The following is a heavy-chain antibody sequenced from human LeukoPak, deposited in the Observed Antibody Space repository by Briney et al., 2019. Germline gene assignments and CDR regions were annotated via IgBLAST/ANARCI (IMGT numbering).Heavy chain of an antibody. CDR3: ARDRYYYDSSGYLFDY. V-gene: IGHV4-4*07. J-gene: IGHJ4*02. CDR2: IYTSGST. Sequence: SETLSHTCTVSGGSISSYYWSWIRQPAGKGLEWIGRIYTSGSTNYNPSLKSRVTMSVDTSKNQFSLKLSSVTAADTAVYYCARDRYYYDSSGYLFDYWGQGTLVTVSS. D-gene: IGHD3-22*01. CDR1: GGSISSYY.